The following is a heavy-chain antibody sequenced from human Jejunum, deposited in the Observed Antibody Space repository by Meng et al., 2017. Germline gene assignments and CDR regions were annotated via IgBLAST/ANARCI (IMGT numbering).Heavy chain of an antibody. J-gene: IGHJ4*02. CDR1: GGSISDYY. CDR2: INHSGST. Sequence: QVKLQQWGAGLLKPSEALSVTCAVYGGSISDYYWTWIRQPPGRGLEWIGEINHSGSTNYNPSLKSRVTISVDTSKSQFYLRVSSVTAADTAVYYCARGNEYSNYGADFWGQGTLVTVSS. D-gene: IGHD4-11*01. CDR3: ARGNEYSNYGADF. V-gene: IGHV4-34*01.